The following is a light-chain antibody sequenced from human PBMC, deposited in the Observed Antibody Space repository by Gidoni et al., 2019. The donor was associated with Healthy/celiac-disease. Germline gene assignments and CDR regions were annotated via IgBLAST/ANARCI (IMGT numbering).Light chain of an antibody. CDR3: QSYDSSLSVYV. J-gene: IGLJ1*01. CDR1: SSNIGAGYD. V-gene: IGLV1-40*01. CDR2: GNS. Sequence: QSVLTQPPSVSGAPRQRVTISCTGRSSNIGAGYDVHWYQQLPGTAPKLLIYGNSTRPSGVPDRFSGSKSGTSASLAITGLQAEDEADYYCQSYDSSLSVYVFGTGTKVTVL.